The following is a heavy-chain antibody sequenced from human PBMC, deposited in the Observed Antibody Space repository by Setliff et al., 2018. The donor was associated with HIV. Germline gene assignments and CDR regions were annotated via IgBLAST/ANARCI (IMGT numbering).Heavy chain of an antibody. CDR2: IRSKGYGGTT. V-gene: IGHV3-49*04. D-gene: IGHD4-17*01. J-gene: IGHJ4*02. Sequence: GGSLRLSCLSSEFAFGDYPMSWVRQAPGKGLEWVGFIRSKGYGGTTEYAASVKGRFIISRDDSKSLAYLQMDSLNTEDTAVYYCTRVNHDYGNYILPGVDYWGQGTLVTVSS. CDR1: EFAFGDYP. CDR3: TRVNHDYGNYILPGVDY.